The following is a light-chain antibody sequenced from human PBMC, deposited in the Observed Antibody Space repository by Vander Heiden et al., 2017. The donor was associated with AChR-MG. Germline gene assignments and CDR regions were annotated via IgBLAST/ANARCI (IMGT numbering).Light chain of an antibody. J-gene: IGKJ2*01. CDR2: TVS. Sequence: DIVMTQTPLSLPVTPGEPASISCRSSQSLVDSDDGNTYLDWYLQKPGQSPQLLIYTVSYRASGVPDRFSGSGSGTDFTLKISRVEAEDVGVYYCMQRIEFPYTFGQGTKLEIK. CDR3: MQRIEFPYT. CDR1: QSLVDSDDGNTY. V-gene: IGKV2-40*01.